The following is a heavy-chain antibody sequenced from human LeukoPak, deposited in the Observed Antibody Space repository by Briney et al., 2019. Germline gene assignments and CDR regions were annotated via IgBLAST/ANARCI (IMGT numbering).Heavy chain of an antibody. V-gene: IGHV1-2*02. Sequence: ASVKVSCKASGYTFTGYYMHWVRQAPGQGLEWMGWINPNSGGTNYAQKFQGRVTMTRDTSISTAYMELSRLRSDDTAVYYCARPAKGEWLLRAFDIWGQGTMVTVSS. D-gene: IGHD3-3*01. CDR3: ARPAKGEWLLRAFDI. CDR2: INPNSGGT. CDR1: GYTFTGYY. J-gene: IGHJ3*02.